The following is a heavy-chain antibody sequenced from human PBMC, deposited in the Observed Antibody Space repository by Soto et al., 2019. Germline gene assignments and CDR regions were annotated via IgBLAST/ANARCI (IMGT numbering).Heavy chain of an antibody. CDR3: ARMIVTNWYFDL. Sequence: EVQLVESGGGLVQAGGSLRLPCAVSGFTVSSNYMTWVRQAPGKGLEFVSVIYSGGTTYYADSVKGRFTISRDNSKNTLYLQMNSIRAGDTAVYYCARMIVTNWYFDLWGRGTLVTVSS. CDR2: IYSGGTT. J-gene: IGHJ2*01. V-gene: IGHV3-66*01. CDR1: GFTVSSNY. D-gene: IGHD3-22*01.